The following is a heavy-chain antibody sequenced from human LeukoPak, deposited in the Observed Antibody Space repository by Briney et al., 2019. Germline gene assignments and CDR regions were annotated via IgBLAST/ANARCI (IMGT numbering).Heavy chain of an antibody. CDR2: ISGAGDNA. V-gene: IGHV3-23*01. J-gene: IGHJ4*02. Sequence: PGGSLRLSCAAPGLTFISYAVSWVRQAPGKGLEWVSAISGAGDNAFYADSVKGRFTISRDNSKNTLYLQMNSLRAEDTAVYYCAKDFRGSGYFFDYWGQGTLVTVSS. CDR1: GLTFISYA. CDR3: AKDFRGSGYFFDY. D-gene: IGHD2-15*01.